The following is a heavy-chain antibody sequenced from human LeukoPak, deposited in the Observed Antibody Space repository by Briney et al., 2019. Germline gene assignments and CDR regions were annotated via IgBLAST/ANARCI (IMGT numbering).Heavy chain of an antibody. Sequence: GASVKVSCKASGGTFSSYAISWVRQAPGQGLEWMGGIIPIFGTANYAQKFQGRVTITADEPTSTAYMELSSLRSEDTAVYYCASYTSTGDAFDIWGQGTMVTVSS. CDR3: ASYTSTGDAFDI. CDR2: IIPIFGTA. CDR1: GGTFSSYA. V-gene: IGHV1-69*13. D-gene: IGHD7-27*01. J-gene: IGHJ3*02.